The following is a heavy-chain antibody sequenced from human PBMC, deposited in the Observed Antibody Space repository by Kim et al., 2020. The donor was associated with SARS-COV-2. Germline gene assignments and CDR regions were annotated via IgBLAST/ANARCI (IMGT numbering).Heavy chain of an antibody. CDR3: ARRLSNTSGWGSHYCDL. J-gene: IGHJ4*02. V-gene: IGHV4-34*01. CDR1: GGSFSGYY. Sequence: SETRSLTCAVYGGSFSGYYWSWIRQPPGKGLEWIGEINHRGRTNYNPSLKSRTTISVNTSKNQFSLKLTSVTAADTAVYYCARRLSNTSGWGSHYCDLWGQGILVTVSA. D-gene: IGHD3-10*01. CDR2: INHRGRT.